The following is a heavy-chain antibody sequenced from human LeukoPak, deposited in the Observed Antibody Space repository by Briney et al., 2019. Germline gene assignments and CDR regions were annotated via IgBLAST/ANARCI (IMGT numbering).Heavy chain of an antibody. CDR3: AKALGAAFDY. J-gene: IGHJ4*02. CDR1: GLTFSSYG. D-gene: IGHD3-10*01. Sequence: PGGSLRLSCAASGLTFSSYGMHWVRQAPGKGLEWVRVISYDGSNKYYPDSVKGRFTISRDNSKNTVYLQMNSLRAEDTAVYYCAKALGAAFDYWGQGTLVTVSS. CDR2: ISYDGSNK. V-gene: IGHV3-30*18.